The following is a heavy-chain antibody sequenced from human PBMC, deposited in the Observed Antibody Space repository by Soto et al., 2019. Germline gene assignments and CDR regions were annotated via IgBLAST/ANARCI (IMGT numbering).Heavy chain of an antibody. CDR3: ARRPDAFDI. CDR1: GSTFTYFT. CDR2: ISGDGLST. V-gene: IGHV3-23*01. Sequence: GGSLRLSCAGSGSTFTYFTMTWVRQAPGKGLEWVSAISGDGLSTYYAGSVKGRFTISRDNSKTTLYLQMNSLRAEDTAVYYCARRPDAFDIWGRGTMVTVSS. J-gene: IGHJ3*02.